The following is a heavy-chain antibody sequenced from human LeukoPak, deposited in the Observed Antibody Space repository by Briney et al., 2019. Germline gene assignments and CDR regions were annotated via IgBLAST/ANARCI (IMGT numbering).Heavy chain of an antibody. CDR3: AREPPYSSGGVYFDY. Sequence: GGSLRLSCAASGFTFSSYEMNWVRQASGKGLEGVTYISSSGSTIYYADSVKGRFTISRDNAKNSLYLQMNSLRAEDTAVYYCAREPPYSSGGVYFDYWGQGTLVTVSS. V-gene: IGHV3-48*03. J-gene: IGHJ4*02. CDR2: ISSSGSTI. CDR1: GFTFSSYE. D-gene: IGHD6-19*01.